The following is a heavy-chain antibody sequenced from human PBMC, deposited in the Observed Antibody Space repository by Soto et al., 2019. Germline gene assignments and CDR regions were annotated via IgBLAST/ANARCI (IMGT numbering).Heavy chain of an antibody. CDR2: IYYSGST. V-gene: IGHV4-59*01. CDR1: GGSISSYY. J-gene: IGHJ5*02. Sequence: LPETLSLTCTVSGGSISSYYWSWIRQPPGKGLEWIGYIYYSGSTNYNPSLKSRVTISVDTSKNQFSLKLSSVTAADTAVYYCASTYGDYIPRAWGQGTLVTVSS. CDR3: ASTYGDYIPRA. D-gene: IGHD4-17*01.